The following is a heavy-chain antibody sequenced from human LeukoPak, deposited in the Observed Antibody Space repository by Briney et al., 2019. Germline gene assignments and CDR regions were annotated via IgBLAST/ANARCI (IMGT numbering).Heavy chain of an antibody. D-gene: IGHD6-6*01. CDR3: ASPLIAAHVQGYYYMDV. V-gene: IGHV3-23*01. Sequence: GGSLRLSCAASGFTFSSYAMSWVRQAPGKGLEWVSAISGSGGSTYYADSVKGRFTISRDNSKNTLYLQMNSLRAEDTAVYYCASPLIAAHVQGYYYMDVWGKGTTVTASS. CDR1: GFTFSSYA. CDR2: ISGSGGST. J-gene: IGHJ6*03.